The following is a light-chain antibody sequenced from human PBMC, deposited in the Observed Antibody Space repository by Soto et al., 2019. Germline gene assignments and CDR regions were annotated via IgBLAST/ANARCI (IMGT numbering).Light chain of an antibody. CDR3: CSYAGSSTLV. V-gene: IGLV2-23*02. CDR1: SSDVGSYNL. CDR2: EVS. J-gene: IGLJ1*01. Sequence: QSALTQPASVSGSPGQSITISCTGTSSDVGSYNLVSWYQQHPGKAPKLMIYEVSKRPSGVSNRFSGSKSVNTASLTISGLQAEDEADYYCCSYAGSSTLVFGTGTKLTVL.